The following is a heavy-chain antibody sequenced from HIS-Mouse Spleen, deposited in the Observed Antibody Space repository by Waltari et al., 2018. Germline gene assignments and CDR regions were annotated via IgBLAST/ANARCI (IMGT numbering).Heavy chain of an antibody. CDR2: IYYSGST. V-gene: IGHV4-39*07. D-gene: IGHD6-13*01. J-gene: IGHJ2*01. CDR1: VGPISSSSYY. Sequence: QLQLQESGPGLVKPSETLSLTCTVSVGPISSSSYYWARLRQPPGKGLEWIGSIYYSGSTYYNPSLKSRVTISVDTSKNQFSLKLSSVTAADTAVYYCAREIPYSSSWYDWYFDLWGRGTLVTVSS. CDR3: AREIPYSSSWYDWYFDL.